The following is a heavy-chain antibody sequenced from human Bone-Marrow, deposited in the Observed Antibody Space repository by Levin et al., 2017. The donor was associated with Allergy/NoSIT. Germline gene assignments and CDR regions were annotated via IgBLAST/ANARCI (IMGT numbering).Heavy chain of an antibody. V-gene: IGHV3-48*03. CDR2: ISSSGSTI. Sequence: GGSLRLSCAASGFTFSSYEMNWVRQAPGKGLEWVSYISSSGSTIYYADSVKGRFTISRDNAKNSLYLQMNSLRAEDTAVYYCAREERWLQSSFDYCGQGTLVTVSS. CDR3: AREERWLQSSFDY. D-gene: IGHD5-24*01. CDR1: GFTFSSYE. J-gene: IGHJ4*02.